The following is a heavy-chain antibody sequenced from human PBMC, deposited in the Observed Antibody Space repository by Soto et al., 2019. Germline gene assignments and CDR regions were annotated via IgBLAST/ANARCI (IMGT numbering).Heavy chain of an antibody. CDR3: ARRVGAITYYFDY. Sequence: GRSRRLSCAASAFTFSTYTVYWVRQAPGKGLEWVAGLSNNGINTDYADSVKGRFTISRDNSMHTLHLQMNSLGAEDTAVYYCARRVGAITYYFDYWGQGT. V-gene: IGHV3-30-3*01. CDR2: LSNNGINT. D-gene: IGHD1-26*01. J-gene: IGHJ4*02. CDR1: AFTFSTYT.